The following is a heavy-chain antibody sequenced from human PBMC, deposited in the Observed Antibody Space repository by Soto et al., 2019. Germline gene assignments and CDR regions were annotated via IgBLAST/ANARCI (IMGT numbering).Heavy chain of an antibody. CDR1: GFTFSSYG. Sequence: GGSLRLSCAASGFTFSSYGMHWVRQAPGKGLEWVAVIWYDGSNKYYADSVKGRFTISRDNSKNTLYLQMNSLRAEDTAVYYCARAPEGPKYYFDYWGQGTLVTVSS. V-gene: IGHV3-33*01. CDR3: ARAPEGPKYYFDY. CDR2: IWYDGSNK. J-gene: IGHJ4*02.